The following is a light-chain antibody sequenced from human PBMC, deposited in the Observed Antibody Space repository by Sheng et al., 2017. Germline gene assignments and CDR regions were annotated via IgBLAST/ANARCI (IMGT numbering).Light chain of an antibody. CDR1: QSVSSSY. V-gene: IGKV3-20*01. J-gene: IGKJ1*01. CDR2: DAS. Sequence: EIVLTQSPVTLSLSPGERATLSCRASQSVSSSYLAWYQQRPGQALRLLIFDASNRATGIPDRFSGSGSGTDFTLTISRLEPEDFAVYYCQQYGSSPRTFGQGTNGGNQT. CDR3: QQYGSSPRT.